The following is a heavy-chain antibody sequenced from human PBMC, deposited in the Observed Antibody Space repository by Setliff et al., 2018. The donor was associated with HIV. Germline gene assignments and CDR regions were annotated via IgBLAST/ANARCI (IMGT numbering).Heavy chain of an antibody. CDR1: GGNFNTHA. V-gene: IGHV1-69*10. CDR3: ARHYFDSNSYYRPPFDS. Sequence: SVKVSCKASGGNFNTHAFSWVRQAPGQGLEWMGGIIPVRGLANYARNFQGRVTITADTSTNTAYLEVVSLRSEDTAIYYCARHYFDSNSYYRPPFDSWGQGTLVTVSS. J-gene: IGHJ5*01. D-gene: IGHD3-22*01. CDR2: IIPVRGLA.